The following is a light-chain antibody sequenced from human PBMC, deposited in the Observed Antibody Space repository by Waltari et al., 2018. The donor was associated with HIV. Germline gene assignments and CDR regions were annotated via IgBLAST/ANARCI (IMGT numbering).Light chain of an antibody. CDR1: QSLLHSNVYNF. CDR2: LGS. Sequence: IVMTQSPLSLPVSLGEPASISCSSSQSLLHSNVYNFLDWYLQKPGQCPLLLIYLGSNRASGVPDRFSGSGSGTDFTLNISRLEAEDVGVYYCLQALKTPPTFGQGTKLEIK. CDR3: LQALKTPPT. V-gene: IGKV2-28*01. J-gene: IGKJ2*01.